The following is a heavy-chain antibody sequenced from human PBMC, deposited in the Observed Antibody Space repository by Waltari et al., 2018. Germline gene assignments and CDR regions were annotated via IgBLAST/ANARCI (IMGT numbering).Heavy chain of an antibody. CDR2: IYSGGST. CDR3: AKGEMATDYFDY. V-gene: IGHV3-23*03. D-gene: IGHD5-12*01. J-gene: IGHJ4*02. Sequence: EVQLLESGGGLVQPGGSLRLSCVASGFTFSSYAMSWVRQAPGKGLEWVSVIYSGGSTYYADSVKGRFTISRDNSKNTLYLQMNSLRAEDTAVYYCAKGEMATDYFDYWGQGTLVTVSS. CDR1: GFTFSSYA.